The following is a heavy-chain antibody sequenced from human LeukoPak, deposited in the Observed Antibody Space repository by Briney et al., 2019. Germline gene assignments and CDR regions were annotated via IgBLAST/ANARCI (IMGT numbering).Heavy chain of an antibody. D-gene: IGHD3-22*01. CDR1: GYTFTSYD. V-gene: IGHV1-8*01. J-gene: IGHJ3*02. CDR2: MNPNSGNT. Sequence: GASVKVSCKASGYTFTSYDINWVRQATGQGLEWMGWMNPNSGNTGYAQKFQGRVTMTRNTSISTAYMELSSLRSEDTAVYYCARGRGLSYDSSGPVFDIWGQGKMVTVSS. CDR3: ARGRGLSYDSSGPVFDI.